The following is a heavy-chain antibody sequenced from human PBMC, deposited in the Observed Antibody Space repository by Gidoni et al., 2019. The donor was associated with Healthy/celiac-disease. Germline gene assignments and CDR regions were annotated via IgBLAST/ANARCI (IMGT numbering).Heavy chain of an antibody. CDR2: ISYDGSNK. Sequence: QVQLVESGGGVVQPGRSLRLSCAASGFTFSSYGMHWVRQAPGKGLEWVAVISYDGSNKYYADSVKGRFTISRDNSKNTLYLQMNSLRAEDTAVYYCARNGIQTCLTYWGQGTLVTVSS. CDR1: GFTFSSYG. CDR3: ARNGIQTCLTY. V-gene: IGHV3-30*03. J-gene: IGHJ4*02.